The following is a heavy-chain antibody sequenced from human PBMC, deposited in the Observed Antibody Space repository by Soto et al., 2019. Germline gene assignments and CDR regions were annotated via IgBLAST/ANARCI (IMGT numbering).Heavy chain of an antibody. CDR3: ARDPYSGGWYNGY. Sequence: SETLSLTCAVSGGSISSSNWWSWVRQPPGKGLEWIGEIYHSGSTNYNPSLKSRVTISVDKSKNQFSLKLSSVTAADTAVYYSARDPYSGGWYNGYWGQGTRVTVPS. CDR1: GGSISSSNW. J-gene: IGHJ4*02. V-gene: IGHV4-4*02. D-gene: IGHD6-19*01. CDR2: IYHSGST.